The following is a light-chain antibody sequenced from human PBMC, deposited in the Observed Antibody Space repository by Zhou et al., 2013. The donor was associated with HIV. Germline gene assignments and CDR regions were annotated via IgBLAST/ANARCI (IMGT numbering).Light chain of an antibody. CDR1: EDIDY. J-gene: IGKJ2*03. CDR3: QHSFSTPVS. CDR2: DTS. V-gene: IGKV1-33*01. Sequence: DIQMTQSPSSLPASVGDRVIITCQASEDIDYLNWYQQKPGKGPKLLIYDTSKLEKGVPSRFSGSGSGTDFTFTISSLQPEDFATYYCQHSFSTPVSFGQGTKLEIK.